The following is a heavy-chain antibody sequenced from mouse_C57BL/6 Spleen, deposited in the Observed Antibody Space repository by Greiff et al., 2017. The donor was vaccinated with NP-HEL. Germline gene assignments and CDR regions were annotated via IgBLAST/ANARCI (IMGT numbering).Heavy chain of an antibody. J-gene: IGHJ1*03. V-gene: IGHV1-76*01. Sequence: VKLMESGAELVRPGASVKLSCKASGYTFTDYYINWVKQRPGQGLEWIARIYPGSGNTYYNEKFKGKATLTAEKSSSTAYMQLSSLTSEDSAVYFCAREAYYYGSSYVGYWYFDVWGTGTTVTVSS. D-gene: IGHD1-1*01. CDR2: IYPGSGNT. CDR1: GYTFTDYY. CDR3: AREAYYYGSSYVGYWYFDV.